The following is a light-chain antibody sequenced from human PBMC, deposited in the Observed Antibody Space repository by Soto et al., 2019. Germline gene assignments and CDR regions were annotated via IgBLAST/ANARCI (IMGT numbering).Light chain of an antibody. CDR2: GNS. CDR1: SSNIGAGYD. V-gene: IGLV1-40*01. Sequence: QSVLTQPPSVSGDPGQRVTISCTGSSSNIGAGYDVHWYQQLPGTAPKLLIYGNSNRPSGFPDRFSGSKSGTSASLAITGLQAEDEADYYCQSYDSSLSGPVVFGGGTKLTVL. CDR3: QSYDSSLSGPVV. J-gene: IGLJ2*01.